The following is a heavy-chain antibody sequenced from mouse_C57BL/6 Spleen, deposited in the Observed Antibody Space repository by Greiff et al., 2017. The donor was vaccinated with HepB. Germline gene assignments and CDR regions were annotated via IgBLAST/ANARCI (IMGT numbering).Heavy chain of an antibody. D-gene: IGHD2-4*01. CDR2: IYPGDGDT. Sequence: VKLQESGPELVKPGASVKISCKASGYALSSSWMNWVKQRPGKGLEWIGRIYPGDGDTNYNGKFKGKATLTADKSSSTAYMQLSSLTSEDSAVYFCARSGDYDSWFAYWGQGTLVTVSA. CDR1: GYALSSSW. J-gene: IGHJ3*01. CDR3: ARSGDYDSWFAY. V-gene: IGHV1-82*01.